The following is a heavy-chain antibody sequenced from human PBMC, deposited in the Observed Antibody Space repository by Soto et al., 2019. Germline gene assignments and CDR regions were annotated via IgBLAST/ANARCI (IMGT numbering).Heavy chain of an antibody. CDR2: ISSSSSYI. Sequence: PGGSLRLSCAASGFTFSSYSMNWVRQAPGKGLEWVSSISSSSSYIYYADSVKGRFTISRDNAKNSLYLQMNSLRAEDTAVYYCARDLRGAARITILRGGVKNKGANMDVSGKGTTVTVSS. V-gene: IGHV3-21*01. CDR1: GFTFSSYS. J-gene: IGHJ6*03. D-gene: IGHD3-3*01. CDR3: ARDLRGAARITILRGGVKNKGANMDV.